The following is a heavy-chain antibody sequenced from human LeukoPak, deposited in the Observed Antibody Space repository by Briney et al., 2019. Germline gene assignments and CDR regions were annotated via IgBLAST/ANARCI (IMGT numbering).Heavy chain of an antibody. J-gene: IGHJ4*02. D-gene: IGHD6-19*01. CDR1: GGSISSSSYY. Sequence: SETLSLTCTVSGGSISSSSYYWGWIRQPPGKGLEWIGSIYYSGSTYYNPSLKSRVTISVDTSKNQFSLKLSSVTAADTAVYYCARHSWYSSGWYYFDYWGQGTLVTVSS. CDR3: ARHSWYSSGWYYFDY. CDR2: IYYSGST. V-gene: IGHV4-39*01.